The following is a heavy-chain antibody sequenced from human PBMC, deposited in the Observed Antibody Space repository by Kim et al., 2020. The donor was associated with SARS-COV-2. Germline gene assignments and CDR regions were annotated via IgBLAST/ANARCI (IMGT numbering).Heavy chain of an antibody. Sequence: GGSLRLSCAASGFTVSSNYMSWVRQAPGKGLEWVSVIYSGGSTYYADSVKGRFTISRDNSKNTLYLQMNSLRAEDTAVYYCARDQSRGSYYYYGMDVWGQGTTVTVSS. CDR1: GFTVSSNY. CDR3: ARDQSRGSYYYYGMDV. D-gene: IGHD3-16*01. CDR2: IYSGGST. V-gene: IGHV3-66*01. J-gene: IGHJ6*02.